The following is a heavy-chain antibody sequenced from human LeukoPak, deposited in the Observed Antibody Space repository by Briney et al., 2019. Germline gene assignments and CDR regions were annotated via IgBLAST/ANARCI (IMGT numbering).Heavy chain of an antibody. V-gene: IGHV3-48*01. D-gene: IGHD3-9*01. Sequence: GGSLRLSCAASGFTFSSYSMNWVRQAPGKGLERVSYISSSSSTIYYADSVKGRFTISRDNAKNSLYLQMNSLRAEDTAVYYCARSNILTGYPSYDAFDIWGQGTMVAVSS. CDR2: ISSSSSTI. CDR3: ARSNILTGYPSYDAFDI. J-gene: IGHJ3*02. CDR1: GFTFSSYS.